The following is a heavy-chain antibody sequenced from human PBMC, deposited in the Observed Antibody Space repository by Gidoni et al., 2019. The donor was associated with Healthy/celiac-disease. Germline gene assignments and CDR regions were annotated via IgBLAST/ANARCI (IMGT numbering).Heavy chain of an antibody. Sequence: EVQLVESGGGLVKPGGSLSLSCAASGFTFSSYIMNWVRQAPGKGLEWVSSISSSSSYIYYADAVKGRFTISRDNAKNSMYLQMNSLRAEDTAVYYCARTRWPVIAVAGLIDYWGQGTLVTVSS. D-gene: IGHD6-19*01. CDR3: ARTRWPVIAVAGLIDY. J-gene: IGHJ4*02. V-gene: IGHV3-21*01. CDR2: ISSSSSYI. CDR1: GFTFSSYI.